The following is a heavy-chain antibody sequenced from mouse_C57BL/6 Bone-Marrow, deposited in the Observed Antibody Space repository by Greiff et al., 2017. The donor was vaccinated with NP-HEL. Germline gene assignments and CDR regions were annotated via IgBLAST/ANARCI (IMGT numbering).Heavy chain of an antibody. CDR2: IYPRSGNT. CDR3: AREGNYYGFSWFAY. D-gene: IGHD2-2*01. V-gene: IGHV1-81*01. CDR1: GYTFTSYG. Sequence: QVHVKQSGAELARPGASVKLSCKASGYTFTSYGISWVKQSTGQGLEWIGEIYPRSGNTYYNEKFKGKATLTADKSSSTAYMELRSLTSEDSAVYFCAREGNYYGFSWFAYWGQGTLVTVSA. J-gene: IGHJ3*01.